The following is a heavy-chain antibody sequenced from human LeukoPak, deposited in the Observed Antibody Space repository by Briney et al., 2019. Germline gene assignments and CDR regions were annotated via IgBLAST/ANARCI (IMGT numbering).Heavy chain of an antibody. CDR3: AKDRPNYYGSNGHYYKLNGDC. Sequence: GGSLRLSCAASGFTFSSYAMSWVRQAPGKGLEWVSSITGSGAATYYADSVKGRFTISRDNSDNTLYLQMNSLRAEDTAVYYCAKDRPNYYGSNGHYYKLNGDCWGQGTLVTVSS. CDR2: ITGSGAAT. D-gene: IGHD3-22*01. V-gene: IGHV3-23*01. J-gene: IGHJ4*02. CDR1: GFTFSSYA.